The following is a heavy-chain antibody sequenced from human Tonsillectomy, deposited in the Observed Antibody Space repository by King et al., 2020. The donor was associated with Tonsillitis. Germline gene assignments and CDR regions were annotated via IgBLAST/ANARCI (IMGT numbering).Heavy chain of an antibody. J-gene: IGHJ4*02. D-gene: IGHD3-22*01. CDR1: GGSISSYY. Sequence: VQLQESGPGLMKPSETLSLTCTVSGGSISSYYWSWIRQPPGKGLEWIGYIYYSGSTNYNPSLKSRVTISVDTSKNQFSLKLSSVTAADTAVYYCARDRVETYYYDSSGYYTQNYFDYWGQGTLVTVSS. CDR2: IYYSGST. V-gene: IGHV4-59*01. CDR3: ARDRVETYYYDSSGYYTQNYFDY.